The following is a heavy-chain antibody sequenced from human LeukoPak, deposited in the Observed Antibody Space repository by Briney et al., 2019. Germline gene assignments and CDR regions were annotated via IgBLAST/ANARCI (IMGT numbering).Heavy chain of an antibody. V-gene: IGHV3-66*01. Sequence: GGSLRLSCAASGFTVSSNYMSWVRQAPGKGLEWVSVIYSGGSTYYADSVKGRFTISRDNSKNTLYLQMNSLRAEDTAVYYCAREGYSGYDFGHWFDPWGQGTLVTVSS. CDR3: AREGYSGYDFGHWFDP. D-gene: IGHD5-12*01. J-gene: IGHJ5*02. CDR2: IYSGGST. CDR1: GFTVSSNY.